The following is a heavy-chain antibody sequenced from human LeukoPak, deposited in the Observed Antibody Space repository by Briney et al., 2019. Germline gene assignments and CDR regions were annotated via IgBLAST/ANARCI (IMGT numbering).Heavy chain of an antibody. CDR1: GGSISIYY. D-gene: IGHD1-7*01. CDR2: IYNSGST. J-gene: IGHJ4*02. Sequence: SETLSLTCTVSGGSISIYYWSWVRQPPGKGLEWIGYIYNSGSTTYNPSLKSRATISVDTSKNQFSLKLTSMTAADTAFYYCVRDRELHYWGQGILVIVSS. CDR3: VRDRELHY. V-gene: IGHV4-59*01.